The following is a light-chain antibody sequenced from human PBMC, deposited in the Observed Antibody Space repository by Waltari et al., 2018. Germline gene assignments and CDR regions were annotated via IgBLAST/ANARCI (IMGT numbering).Light chain of an antibody. CDR2: DAS. CDR1: QTVSTY. V-gene: IGKV3-11*01. J-gene: IGKJ1*01. Sequence: IVLTQSPATLSLSPGERATPSCRASQTVSTYLAWFQQKPGQAPRLLIYDASNRATGVPARFSGSGSGTDFTLTIYSLEPEDFALYFCQQRSNWPVTFGQGTRVEAK. CDR3: QQRSNWPVT.